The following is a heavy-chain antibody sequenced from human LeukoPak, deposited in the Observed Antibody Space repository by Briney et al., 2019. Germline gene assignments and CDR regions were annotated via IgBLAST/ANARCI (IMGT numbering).Heavy chain of an antibody. J-gene: IGHJ4*02. Sequence: ASVKVSCKASGYTFYDYGLSWVRQAPGQGLEWMGWISGNNGDTNYAQKVQGRVTMTTRTPTRTAYMELRSLRADDTAMYYCARADVLRFLEWFRFFDYWGQGTLVTVSS. CDR3: ARADVLRFLEWFRFFDY. CDR2: ISGNNGDT. V-gene: IGHV1-18*01. D-gene: IGHD3-3*01. CDR1: GYTFYDYG.